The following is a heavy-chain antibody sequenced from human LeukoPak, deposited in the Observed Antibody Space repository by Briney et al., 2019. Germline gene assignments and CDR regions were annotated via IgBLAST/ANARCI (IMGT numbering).Heavy chain of an antibody. Sequence: PSETLSLTCAVYGGSFSGYYWSWIRQPPGKGLEWLGEINHSGSTNYNPSLKSRVTMSVDTSKNQFSLKLSSVTAADTAVYYCARDNGSGSHWFPYWGQGTLVTVSS. CDR2: INHSGST. CDR3: ARDNGSGSHWFPY. J-gene: IGHJ4*02. CDR1: GGSFSGYY. V-gene: IGHV4-34*01. D-gene: IGHD3-10*01.